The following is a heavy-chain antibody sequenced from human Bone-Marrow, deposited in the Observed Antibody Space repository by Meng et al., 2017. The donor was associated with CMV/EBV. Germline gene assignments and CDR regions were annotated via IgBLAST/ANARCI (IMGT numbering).Heavy chain of an antibody. D-gene: IGHD4-11*01. J-gene: IGHJ4*02. CDR3: ARDSGSTVTPHY. CDR1: GFTFSNYA. Sequence: GESLKISCAASGFTFSNYAMAWVRQAPGRGLEWISAITDAGDSTFHADSVKGRFTISRDNSKKTLCLQMNSLRAEDTAVYYCARDSGSTVTPHYWGQGTLVTVSS. CDR2: ITDAGDST. V-gene: IGHV3-23*01.